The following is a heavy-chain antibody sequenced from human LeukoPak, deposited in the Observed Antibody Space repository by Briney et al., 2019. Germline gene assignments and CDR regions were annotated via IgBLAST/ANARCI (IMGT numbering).Heavy chain of an antibody. Sequence: GGSLRLSCAASGFTFSSYAMHWVRQAPGKGLEWVAVISYDGSNKYYADSVKGRFTISRDNSKNTLYLQMNSLRAEDTAVYYCARVPDTAMVFDYWGQGTLVTVSS. CDR1: GFTFSSYA. D-gene: IGHD5-18*01. J-gene: IGHJ4*02. CDR2: ISYDGSNK. V-gene: IGHV3-30*04. CDR3: ARVPDTAMVFDY.